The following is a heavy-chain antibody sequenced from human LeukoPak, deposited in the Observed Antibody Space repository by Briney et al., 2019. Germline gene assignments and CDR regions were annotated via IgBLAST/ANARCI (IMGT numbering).Heavy chain of an antibody. CDR3: ARDLGGYCSGGSCYSKDY. J-gene: IGHJ4*02. CDR2: IIPIFGTA. Sequence: GGSLRLSCAASGFTFSSYAISWVRQAPGQGLEWMGGIIPIFGTANYAQKFQGRVTITADESTSTAYMELSSLRSEDTAVYYCARDLGGYCSGGSCYSKDYWGQGTLVTVSS. CDR1: GFTFSSYA. V-gene: IGHV1-69*01. D-gene: IGHD2-15*01.